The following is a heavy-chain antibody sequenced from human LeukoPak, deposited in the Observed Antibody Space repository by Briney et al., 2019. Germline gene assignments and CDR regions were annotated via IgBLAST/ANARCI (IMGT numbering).Heavy chain of an antibody. Sequence: QPGGSLRLSCAASGFTFSSYWMSWVRQAPGKGLELVANIKKDGSEKYYVDSVKGRFTISRDNAKTSLYLQINSLRAEDTAVYYCARYFFAARAGGFDYGDYWGQGTLVTVSS. V-gene: IGHV3-7*01. CDR2: IKKDGSEK. CDR1: GFTFSSYW. J-gene: IGHJ4*02. D-gene: IGHD4-17*01. CDR3: ARYFFAARAGGFDYGDY.